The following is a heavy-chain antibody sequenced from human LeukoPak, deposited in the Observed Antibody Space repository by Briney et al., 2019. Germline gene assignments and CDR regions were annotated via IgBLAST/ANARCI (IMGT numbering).Heavy chain of an antibody. CDR1: GFTFSDYY. V-gene: IGHV3-11*04. Sequence: GGSLRLSCAASGFTFSDYYMSWIRQAPGKGLEWVSYISSSGSTIYYADSVKGRFTISRDNAKNSLYLQMNSLRAEDTAVYYCARVLLADGYKEMAVVGYFDYWGQGTLVTVSS. CDR2: ISSSGSTI. CDR3: ARVLLADGYKEMAVVGYFDY. D-gene: IGHD5-24*01. J-gene: IGHJ4*02.